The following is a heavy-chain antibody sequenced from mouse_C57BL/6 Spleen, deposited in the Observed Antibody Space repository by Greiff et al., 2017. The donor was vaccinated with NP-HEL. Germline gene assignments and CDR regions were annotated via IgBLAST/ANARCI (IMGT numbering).Heavy chain of an antibody. CDR1: GFNIKDYY. CDR3: TYYGSSDGWYFDV. J-gene: IGHJ1*03. CDR2: IDPEDGDT. V-gene: IGHV14-1*01. D-gene: IGHD1-1*01. Sequence: EVQLQQSGAELVRPGASVKLSCTASGFNIKDYYMHWVKQRPEQGLEWIGRIDPEDGDTEYAPKFQGKATMTADTSSNTAYLQLSSLTSEDTAVYYCTYYGSSDGWYFDVWGTGTTVTVSS.